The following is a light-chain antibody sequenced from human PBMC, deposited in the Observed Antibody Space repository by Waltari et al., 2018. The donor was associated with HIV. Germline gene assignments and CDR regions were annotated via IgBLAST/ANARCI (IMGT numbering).Light chain of an antibody. CDR2: GSR. CDR1: PSNIRANYD. V-gene: IGLV1-40*01. J-gene: IGLJ2*01. CDR3: QSYDSSLSGSV. Sequence: QSVLTQPPAVSGALGQRVSISCTGTPSNIRANYDVHWYQQYPGRAPKVLVYGSRHRPSGVPDRFSGSKSGSSASLAITGLQAEDEAEYYCQSYDSSLSGSVFGGGTKVTVL.